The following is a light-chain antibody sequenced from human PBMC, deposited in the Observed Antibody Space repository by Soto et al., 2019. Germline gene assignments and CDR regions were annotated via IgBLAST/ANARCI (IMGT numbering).Light chain of an antibody. V-gene: IGLV1-40*01. CDR1: SSNIGAGYD. CDR2: TNN. CDR3: QSYDSRLSAYV. J-gene: IGLJ1*01. Sequence: QSVLTQQPSVSGAPGQRVTISCTGSSSNIGAGYDVHWYLQLPGTAPKLLVYTNNNRPSGVPDRFSGSNSGTSASLAISGLRAEDEADYYCQSYDSRLSAYVFGTGTKLTVL.